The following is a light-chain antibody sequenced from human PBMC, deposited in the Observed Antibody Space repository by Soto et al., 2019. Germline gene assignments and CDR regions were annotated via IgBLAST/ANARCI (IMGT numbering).Light chain of an antibody. V-gene: IGKV1-17*03. CDR1: QGIDNY. CDR3: LQHRSYPLT. CDR2: AAS. Sequence: DIQMTQSPSAMSASVGDRLTITCRASQGIDNYLAWFQQKPGKXPXXLIYAASTLQSGVPSRFSGSGSGTEFTLTISSLQPEDFATYYCLQHRSYPLTFGGGTKVDI. J-gene: IGKJ4*01.